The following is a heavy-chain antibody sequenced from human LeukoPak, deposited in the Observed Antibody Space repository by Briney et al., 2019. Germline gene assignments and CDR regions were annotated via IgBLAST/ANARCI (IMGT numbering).Heavy chain of an antibody. V-gene: IGHV4-59*01. CDR3: ASSRNDILTGYNPYAFDI. CDR2: IYYSGST. CDR1: GGSISSYC. D-gene: IGHD3-9*01. J-gene: IGHJ3*02. Sequence: KSSETLSLTCTVSGGSISSYCWSWIRQPPGKGLEWIGYIYYSGSTNYNPSLKIRITISVDTSKNQFSLKLSSVTAADTAVYYCASSRNDILTGYNPYAFDIWGQGTMVTVSS.